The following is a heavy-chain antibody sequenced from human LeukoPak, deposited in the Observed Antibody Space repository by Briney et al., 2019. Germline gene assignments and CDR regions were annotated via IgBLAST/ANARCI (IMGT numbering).Heavy chain of an antibody. D-gene: IGHD6-6*01. J-gene: IGHJ4*02. CDR1: GGSISSSSYY. CDR3: ARLLRYSSSSYFDY. Sequence: SETLPLTCTVSGGSISSSSYYWGWIRQAPGKGLEWIGSIYYSGSTYYNPSLKSRVTISVDTSKNQFSLKLSSVTAADTAVYYCARLLRYSSSSYFDYWGQGTLVTVSS. V-gene: IGHV4-39*01. CDR2: IYYSGST.